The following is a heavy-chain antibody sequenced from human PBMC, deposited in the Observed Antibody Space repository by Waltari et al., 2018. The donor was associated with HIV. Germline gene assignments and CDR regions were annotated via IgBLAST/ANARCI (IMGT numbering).Heavy chain of an antibody. J-gene: IGHJ6*02. CDR1: GYTFTTYG. V-gene: IGHV7-4-1*02. CDR2: IKTNTGIP. Sequence: QVQLVQSGSEFEKPGASVKVSCKASGYTFTTYGINWVRQVPGQGLEWMGGIKTNTGIPTDAQGVSGRFVFSLDTSVSTAYLQISSLKSEDSAVYFCAKGIAVATTYYYAAMDVWGPGTTVAVSS. D-gene: IGHD6-19*01. CDR3: AKGIAVATTYYYAAMDV.